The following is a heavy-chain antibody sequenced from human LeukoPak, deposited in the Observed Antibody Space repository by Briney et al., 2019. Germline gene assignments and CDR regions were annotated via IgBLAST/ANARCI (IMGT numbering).Heavy chain of an antibody. V-gene: IGHV1-2*02. D-gene: IGHD3-22*01. CDR3: ARSRMVYYDSSGYYSAYDY. Sequence: ASVKVSCKASGYTFTGYYMHWVRQAPGQGLEWMGWINPNSGGTNYAQKFQGRVTMTRDTSISTAFMGLSRPRSDGTAVYYCARSRMVYYDSSGYYSAYDYWGQGTLVTVSS. J-gene: IGHJ4*02. CDR2: INPNSGGT. CDR1: GYTFTGYY.